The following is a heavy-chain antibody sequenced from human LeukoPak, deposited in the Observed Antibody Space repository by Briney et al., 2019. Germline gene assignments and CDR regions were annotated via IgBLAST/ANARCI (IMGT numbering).Heavy chain of an antibody. Sequence: GGSLRLSCADSQFTFSSYNMNWVRQPPGKGLEWVSYIDSSSSSIYYADSVKGRFTISGDNAKNSLYLQMNSLRAEDTAVYYCARDAYNWHDYGWFDPWGQGTLVIVSS. J-gene: IGHJ5*02. CDR1: QFTFSSYN. V-gene: IGHV3-48*01. CDR3: ARDAYNWHDYGWFDP. CDR2: IDSSSSSI. D-gene: IGHD1-1*01.